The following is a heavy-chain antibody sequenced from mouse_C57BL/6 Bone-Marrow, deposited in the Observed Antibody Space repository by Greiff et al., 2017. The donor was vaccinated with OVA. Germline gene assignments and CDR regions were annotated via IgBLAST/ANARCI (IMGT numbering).Heavy chain of an antibody. J-gene: IGHJ2*01. CDR2: ISSGGSYT. D-gene: IGHD1-1*01. V-gene: IGHV5-6*02. CDR3: ARRDTTVVAGFDY. CDR1: GFTFSSYG. Sequence: EVKLVESGGDLVKPGGSLKLSCAASGFTFSSYGMSWVRQTPDKRLEWVATISSGGSYTYYPDSVKGRFTISRDNAKNTLYLQMSSLKSEDTAMYYCARRDTTVVAGFDYWGQGTTLTVSS.